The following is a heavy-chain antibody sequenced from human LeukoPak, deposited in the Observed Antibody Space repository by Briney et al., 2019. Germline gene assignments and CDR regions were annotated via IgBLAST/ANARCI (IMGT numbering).Heavy chain of an antibody. V-gene: IGHV4-59*11. CDR3: ARTTGYSSSWRDY. D-gene: IGHD6-13*01. J-gene: IGHJ4*02. CDR2: IYYSGST. Sequence: SETLSLTCTVSGVSISGHYWTWIRQPPGKGLEWIGYIYYSGSTSYNPSLKSRVTMSLDTSKNQFSLKLSSVTAADTAVYYCARTTGYSSSWRDYWGQGILVTISS. CDR1: GVSISGHY.